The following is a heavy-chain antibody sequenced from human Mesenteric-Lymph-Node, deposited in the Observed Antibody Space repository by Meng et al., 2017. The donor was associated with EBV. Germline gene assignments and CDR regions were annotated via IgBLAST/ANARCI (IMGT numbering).Heavy chain of an antibody. CDR2: ISHSGST. V-gene: IGHV4-34*01. J-gene: IGHJ4*02. CDR3: RYYYDSSGYSLDY. D-gene: IGHD3-22*01. CDR1: GGSFSGYD. Sequence: QGHVQKWGAGLLKPSETLSLTCAVYGGSFSGYDWSWIRQPPGKGLEWIGEISHSGSTNYNPSLKSRVTISVDTSKNQFSLKLSSVTAADTAVYYCRYYYDSSGYSLDYWGQGTLVTVSS.